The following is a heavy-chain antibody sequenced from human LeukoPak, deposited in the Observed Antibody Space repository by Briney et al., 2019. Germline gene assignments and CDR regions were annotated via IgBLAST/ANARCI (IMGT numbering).Heavy chain of an antibody. D-gene: IGHD1-26*01. CDR3: ARVAEIGNWFDP. J-gene: IGHJ5*02. CDR2: INPNSGGT. V-gene: IGHV1-2*02. CDR1: GYTFTGYY. Sequence: GASVKVSCKASGYTFTGYYMHWVRQAPGQGLEWMGWINPNSGGTNYAQKFQGGVTMTRDTSISTAYMELSRLRSDDTAVYYCARVAEIGNWFDPWGQGTLVTVSS.